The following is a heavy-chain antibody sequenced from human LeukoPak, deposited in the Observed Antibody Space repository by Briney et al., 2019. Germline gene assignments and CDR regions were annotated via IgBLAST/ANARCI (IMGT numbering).Heavy chain of an antibody. CDR2: IWYDGTNK. Sequence: GGSLRPSCAASGFTFSSYGMHWVRQAPGKGLEWVAVIWYDGTNKYYADSVKGRFTISRDNSKNTLFLQMNSLRAEDTAVYYCARAAYDSSGYLTLWGQRTLVTVSS. CDR3: ARAAYDSSGYLTL. D-gene: IGHD3-22*01. J-gene: IGHJ4*02. V-gene: IGHV3-33*01. CDR1: GFTFSSYG.